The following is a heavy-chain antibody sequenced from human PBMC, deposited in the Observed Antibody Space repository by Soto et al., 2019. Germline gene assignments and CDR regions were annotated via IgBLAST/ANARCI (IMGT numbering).Heavy chain of an antibody. Sequence: GGSLRLSCAASGFTFSSYAMHWVRQAPGKGLEWVAVISYDGSNKYYADSVKGRSTISRDNSKNTLYLQMNSLRAEDTAVYYCARDYITIFGVVIPYYYYYGMDVWGQGTTVTVSS. V-gene: IGHV3-30-3*01. J-gene: IGHJ6*02. CDR2: ISYDGSNK. CDR1: GFTFSSYA. D-gene: IGHD3-3*01. CDR3: ARDYITIFGVVIPYYYYYGMDV.